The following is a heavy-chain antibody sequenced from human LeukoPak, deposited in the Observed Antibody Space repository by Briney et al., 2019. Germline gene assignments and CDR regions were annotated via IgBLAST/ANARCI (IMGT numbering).Heavy chain of an antibody. V-gene: IGHV3-23*01. CDR1: GFTFSSYA. CDR3: AKGRSSTYDYVWGSYPDAFDI. J-gene: IGHJ3*02. D-gene: IGHD3-16*02. CDR2: ISGSGGST. Sequence: PGGCLRLSCAASGFTFSSYAMSSVRQAPGKGLEWVSAISGSGGSTYYADSVKGRFTISRDNSKITLYLQMNSLRAEDTAVYYCAKGRSSTYDYVWGSYPDAFDIWGQGTMVTVSS.